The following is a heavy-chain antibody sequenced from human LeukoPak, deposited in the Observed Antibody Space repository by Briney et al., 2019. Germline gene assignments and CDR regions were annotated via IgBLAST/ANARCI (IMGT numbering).Heavy chain of an antibody. Sequence: ASVKVSCKASGYTFTHYGISWVRQAPGQGLEWMGWISAYNGNTNYAQNLQGRVTMTTDTSTTTAYMELRSLRSDDTAVYYCARGDCSRTSCYAPDDFWGQGTLVTVSS. D-gene: IGHD2-2*01. V-gene: IGHV1-18*04. CDR3: ARGDCSRTSCYAPDDF. CDR2: ISAYNGNT. J-gene: IGHJ4*02. CDR1: GYTFTHYG.